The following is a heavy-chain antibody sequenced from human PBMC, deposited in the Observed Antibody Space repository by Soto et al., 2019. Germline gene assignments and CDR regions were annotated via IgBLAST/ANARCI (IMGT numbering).Heavy chain of an antibody. CDR1: GFTFSNYG. CDR2: IWYDGSDK. V-gene: IGHV3-33*01. Sequence: QVQVVESGGGVVQPGRSLSLTCVPSGFTFSNYGMHWVRQAPGKGLEWVAVIWYDGSDKYYADSVKGRFTISRDNSKNTLYLQMNSLRAEDTAVYYCARAPQGYFDYWGQGILVTVSS. CDR3: ARAPQGYFDY. J-gene: IGHJ4*02.